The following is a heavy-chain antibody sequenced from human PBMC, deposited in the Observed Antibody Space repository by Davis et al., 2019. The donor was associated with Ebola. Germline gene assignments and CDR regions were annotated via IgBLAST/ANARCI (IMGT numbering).Heavy chain of an antibody. CDR1: GDRVSSGG. J-gene: IGHJ4*02. V-gene: IGHV6-1*01. CDR3: ARLVWTPKGFDS. Sequence: PSETLSLTCALSGDRVSSGGWNWIRQSPSRGLEGLGRTYYSSKWYNDYAVSVRSRMTINPDTSKNQFSLQLNSVTPEDTAVYFCARLVWTPKGFDSWGQGTLVTVSS. D-gene: IGHD2-21*01. CDR2: TYYSSKWYN.